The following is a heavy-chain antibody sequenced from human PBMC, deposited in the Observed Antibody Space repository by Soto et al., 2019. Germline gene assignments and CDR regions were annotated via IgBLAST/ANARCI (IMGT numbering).Heavy chain of an antibody. J-gene: IGHJ4*02. CDR1: GGTFNSFG. CDR2: IIPFSDSP. CDR3: ASPSTCPKSFSGTSKPLEH. V-gene: IGHV1-69*01. Sequence: QVQLVQSGAEMKKPGSSVKVSCEVSGGTFNSFGINWVRLAPGQGLEWMGGIIPFSDSPQYAQRFRGRLTITADESTSTVYMDLRSLRSGDTALYYCASPSTCPKSFSGTSKPLEHWGQGTQVIVSS. D-gene: IGHD1-26*01.